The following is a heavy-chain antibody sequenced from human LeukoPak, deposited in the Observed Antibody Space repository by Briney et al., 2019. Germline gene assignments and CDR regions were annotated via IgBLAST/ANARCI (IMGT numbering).Heavy chain of an antibody. D-gene: IGHD3-16*01. CDR3: ARDLGDNWFDP. CDR1: GYTFTGYY. V-gene: IGHV1-69*06. Sequence: GASVKVSCKASGYTFTGYYMHWVRQAPGQGLEWMGGIIPIFGTANYAQKFQGRVTITADKSTSTAYMELSSLRSEDTAVYYCARDLGDNWFDPWGQGTLVTVSS. CDR2: IIPIFGTA. J-gene: IGHJ5*02.